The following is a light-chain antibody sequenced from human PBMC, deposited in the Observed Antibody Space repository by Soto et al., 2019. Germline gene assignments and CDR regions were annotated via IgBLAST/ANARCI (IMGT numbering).Light chain of an antibody. CDR1: QSVSSN. CDR3: QQYSIWRT. Sequence: GEKATVSCGASQSVSSNYLAWYKQKPGQPPRSLIHDASSRATGIPARFSGSGSGTEFTLTISSLQSEDFAVYYCQQYSIWRTFGHGTKVDIK. V-gene: IGKV3-15*01. J-gene: IGKJ1*01. CDR2: DAS.